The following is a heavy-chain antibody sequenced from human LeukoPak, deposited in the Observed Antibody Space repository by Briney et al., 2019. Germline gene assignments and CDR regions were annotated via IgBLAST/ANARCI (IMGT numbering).Heavy chain of an antibody. Sequence: GGSLRLSCAASGLTFSSYVMSWVRQAPGKGLEWVSSISNSGHSTFYADSVKGRFTTTRDNSKNTVYLQMNSLRAEDTAVYYCAVRLGYCSGGSCYPNPSPLDAFDIWGQGTMVTVSS. CDR1: GLTFSSYV. CDR3: AVRLGYCSGGSCYPNPSPLDAFDI. CDR2: ISNSGHST. D-gene: IGHD2-15*01. J-gene: IGHJ3*02. V-gene: IGHV3-23*01.